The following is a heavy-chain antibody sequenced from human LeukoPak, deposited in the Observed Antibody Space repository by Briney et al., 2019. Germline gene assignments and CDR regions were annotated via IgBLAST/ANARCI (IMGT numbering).Heavy chain of an antibody. J-gene: IGHJ4*02. D-gene: IGHD3-22*01. Sequence: PSETLSLTCTVSGGSISSSSYYWGWIRQPPGKGLEWIGSIYYSGSTYYNPSLKSRVTISVDTSKNQFSLKLSSVTAADTAVYYCARLTYYYDSSGTKPNWGQGTLVTVSS. CDR3: ARLTYYYDSSGTKPN. V-gene: IGHV4-39*01. CDR2: IYYSGST. CDR1: GGSISSSSYY.